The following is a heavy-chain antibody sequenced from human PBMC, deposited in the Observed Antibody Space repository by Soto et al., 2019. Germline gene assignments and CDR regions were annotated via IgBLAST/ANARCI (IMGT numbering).Heavy chain of an antibody. CDR1: GYTFTSCY. Sequence: AASVKVSCKASGYTFTSCYMHWVRQAPGQGLEWMGIINPSGGSTSYAQKFQGRVTMTRDTSTSTVYMELSSLRSEDTAVYYCAGARRRSSGVGYFDYWGQGTLVTVSS. CDR2: INPSGGST. D-gene: IGHD6-6*01. J-gene: IGHJ4*02. V-gene: IGHV1-46*01. CDR3: AGARRRSSGVGYFDY.